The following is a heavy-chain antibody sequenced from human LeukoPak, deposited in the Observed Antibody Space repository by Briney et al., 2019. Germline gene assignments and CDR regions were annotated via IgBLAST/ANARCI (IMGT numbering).Heavy chain of an antibody. D-gene: IGHD3-10*02. V-gene: IGHV3-21*01. CDR2: ISSSSSYI. CDR3: AELGITMIGGV. J-gene: IGHJ6*04. CDR1: GFTFTTFW. Sequence: GGSLRLSCATSGFTFTTFWMHWVRQAPGKGLEWVSSISSSSSYIYYADSVKGRFTISRDNAKNSLYLQMNSLRAEDTAVYYCAELGITMIGGVWGKGTTVTISS.